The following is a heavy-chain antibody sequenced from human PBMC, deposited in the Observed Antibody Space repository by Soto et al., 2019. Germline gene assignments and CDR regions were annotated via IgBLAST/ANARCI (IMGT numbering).Heavy chain of an antibody. Sequence: SETLSLTCAVYGGSFSGYYWSWIRQPPGKGLEWIGEINHSGSTNYNPSLKSRVTISVDTSKSQFSLKLSSVTAADTAVYYCARGGGYSSGWPYGMDVWGQGTTVTVSS. CDR2: INHSGST. J-gene: IGHJ6*02. V-gene: IGHV4-34*01. D-gene: IGHD6-19*01. CDR1: GGSFSGYY. CDR3: ARGGGYSSGWPYGMDV.